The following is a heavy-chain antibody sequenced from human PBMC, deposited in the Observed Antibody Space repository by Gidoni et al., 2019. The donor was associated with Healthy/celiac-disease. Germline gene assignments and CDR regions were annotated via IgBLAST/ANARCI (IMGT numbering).Heavy chain of an antibody. CDR3: AREVGLRIEGLGFDP. Sequence: QVQLVESGGGVVQPGRSLRLSCAASGFTFSSYAMHWVRQAPGKGLEWVAVISYDGSNKYYADSVKGRFTISRDNSKNTLYLQMNSLRAEDTAVYYCAREVGLRIEGLGFDPWGQGTLVTVSS. J-gene: IGHJ5*02. CDR2: ISYDGSNK. D-gene: IGHD2-15*01. CDR1: GFTFSSYA. V-gene: IGHV3-30-3*01.